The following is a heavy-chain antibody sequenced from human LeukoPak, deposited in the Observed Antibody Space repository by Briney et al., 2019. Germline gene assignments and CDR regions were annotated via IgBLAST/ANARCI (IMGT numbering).Heavy chain of an antibody. V-gene: IGHV3-48*03. CDR1: GFTFSSYE. CDR3: ARDLRVGAINFDY. J-gene: IGHJ4*02. D-gene: IGHD1-26*01. CDR2: ISSTGSTI. Sequence: GGSLRLSCATSGFTFSSYEMNWVWQAPGKGLEWVSYISSTGSTIFYADSVKGRFTISRDNAKNSLYLQMNSLRAEDTGVYYCARDLRVGAINFDYWGQGTLVTVSS.